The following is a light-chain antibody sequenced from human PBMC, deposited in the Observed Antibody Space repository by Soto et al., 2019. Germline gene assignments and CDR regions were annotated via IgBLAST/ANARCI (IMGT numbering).Light chain of an antibody. CDR1: ESIDSW. CDR2: KAS. V-gene: IGKV1-5*03. CDR3: QQYNSYRA. Sequence: DIPMTQSPSTLSASVVDRVTITCRASESIDSWLAWHQQKPGRAPKLLISKASNLESGVPSRFRGSGFGTEFTLTISSLQPDDFATYYCQQYNSYRAFGQGTKVDIK. J-gene: IGKJ1*01.